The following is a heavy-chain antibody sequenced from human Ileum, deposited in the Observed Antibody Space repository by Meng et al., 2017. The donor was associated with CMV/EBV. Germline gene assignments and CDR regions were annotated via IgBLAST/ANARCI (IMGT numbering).Heavy chain of an antibody. V-gene: IGHV4-4*07. J-gene: IGHJ4*02. D-gene: IGHD3-10*01. CDR1: CGSISTYF. CDR3: ARNYGSGNWNFFHY. Sequence: QPRESGPGIVQTADTLSLPCYVSCGSISTYFWSWIRQPAGKGLEWIAHIYTSGTTNYNPSLKSRVTMSVDTSRNQFSLKLTSVTAADTAVYYCARNYGSGNWNFFHYWGQGTLVTVSS. CDR2: IYTSGTT.